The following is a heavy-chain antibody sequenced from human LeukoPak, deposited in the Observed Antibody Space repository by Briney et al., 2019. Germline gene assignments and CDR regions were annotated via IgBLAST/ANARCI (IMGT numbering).Heavy chain of an antibody. D-gene: IGHD2-15*01. CDR3: ARDGLYCSGGSCFLY. CDR1: GFTFSSYS. V-gene: IGHV3-48*04. J-gene: IGHJ4*02. CDR2: VSSSGSTI. Sequence: PGGSLRLSCAASGFTFSSYSMNWVRQAPGKGLEWVSYVSSSGSTIYYADSVKGRFTISRDNAKNSLYLQMNSLRAEDTAVYYCARDGLYCSGGSCFLYWGQGTLVTVSS.